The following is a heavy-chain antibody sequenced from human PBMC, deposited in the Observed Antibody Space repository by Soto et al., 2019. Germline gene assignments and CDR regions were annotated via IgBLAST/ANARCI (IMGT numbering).Heavy chain of an antibody. Sequence: QVQLQESDPGLVKPSHTLSLTCTVSGGSITSHTHYWSWIRQHPGKGLEWIGNIYFRGTTYYNPTLESRVIISIDTSKNQFSLRLTSVTAADTAVYFCATYDYGDFYFDDWGQGTLVYVSS. J-gene: IGHJ4*02. CDR2: IYFRGTT. D-gene: IGHD4-17*01. V-gene: IGHV4-31*03. CDR3: ATYDYGDFYFDD. CDR1: GGSITSHTHY.